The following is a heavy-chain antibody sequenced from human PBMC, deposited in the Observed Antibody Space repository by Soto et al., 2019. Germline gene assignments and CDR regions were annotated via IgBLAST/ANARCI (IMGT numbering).Heavy chain of an antibody. CDR3: ARVYYYGSGSYHNFDY. V-gene: IGHV4-31*03. J-gene: IGHJ4*02. D-gene: IGHD3-10*01. CDR2: IYYSGST. CDR1: GGSISSGGYC. Sequence: QVQLQESGPGLVKPSQTLFLTCTVSGGSISSGGYCWSWIRQHPGKGLVWIGYIYYSGSTYYNPSIKSRVTIPVDTSKNQFSLKLSSVTAADTAVYYCARVYYYGSGSYHNFDYWGQGTLVTVSS.